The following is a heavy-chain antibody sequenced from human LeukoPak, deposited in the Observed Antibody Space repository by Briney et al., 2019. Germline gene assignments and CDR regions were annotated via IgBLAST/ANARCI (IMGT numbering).Heavy chain of an antibody. J-gene: IGHJ4*02. V-gene: IGHV4-59*08. D-gene: IGHD6-19*01. CDR3: ARHTAYSSILDY. Sequence: SETLSLTCTVSGGSISSYYWSWIRQPPGKGLEWIGHIYSSGSANHNPSLKSRVTISVDTSKNQFSLKLSSVTAADTAVYYCARHTAYSSILDYWGQGTLVTVSS. CDR2: IYSSGSA. CDR1: GGSISSYY.